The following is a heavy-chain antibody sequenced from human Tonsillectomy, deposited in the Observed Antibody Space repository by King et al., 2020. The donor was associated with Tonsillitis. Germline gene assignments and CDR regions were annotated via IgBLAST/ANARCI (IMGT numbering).Heavy chain of an antibody. V-gene: IGHV3-23*04. CDR3: ARLPERYCTSDDCSVDY. CDR2: ISGNGDFT. J-gene: IGHJ4*02. Sequence: VQLVESGGGFVQPGGSLRLSCAASGFIFRNYVMTWVRQAPGKGLEWVSAISGNGDFTYYSDSVRGRFTISRDNAKNTLYLQMNSLRAEDTAVYYCARLPERYCTSDDCSVDYWGQGTLVTVSS. D-gene: IGHD2-8*02. CDR1: GFIFRNYV.